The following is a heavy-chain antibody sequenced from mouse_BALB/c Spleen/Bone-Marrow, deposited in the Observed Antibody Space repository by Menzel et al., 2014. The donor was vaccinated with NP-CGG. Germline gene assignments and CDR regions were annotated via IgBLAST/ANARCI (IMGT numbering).Heavy chain of an antibody. CDR3: ARYPYYDYDGFAY. Sequence: VQRVESGAELAKPGASVKMSCKASGYTFTSYWMHWVKPRPGQGLEWIGYINPSTGYTEYNQKFKGKATLTADKSSSTAYMQLSSLTSEDSAVYYCARYPYYDYDGFAYWGQGTLVTVSA. CDR1: GYTFTSYW. D-gene: IGHD2-4*01. J-gene: IGHJ3*01. CDR2: INPSTGYT. V-gene: IGHV1-7*01.